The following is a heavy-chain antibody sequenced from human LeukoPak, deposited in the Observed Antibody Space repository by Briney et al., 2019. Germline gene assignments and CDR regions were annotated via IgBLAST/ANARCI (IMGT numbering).Heavy chain of an antibody. V-gene: IGHV3-66*01. CDR3: ARDPPAVSINTYA. CDR2: IFSHGET. CDR1: GFTVGNNY. J-gene: IGHJ4*02. D-gene: IGHD2-8*01. Sequence: GGSLRLSCAASGFTVGNNYMNWVRQAPGKGLEWVSLIFSHGETSYADSVKGRLTISRDNSKNTLYLQMNGLRVEDTAVYYCARDPPAVSINTYAWGQGTLVTVSS.